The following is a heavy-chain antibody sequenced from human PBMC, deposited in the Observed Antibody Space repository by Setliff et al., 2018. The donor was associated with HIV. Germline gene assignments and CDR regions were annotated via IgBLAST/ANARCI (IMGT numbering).Heavy chain of an antibody. Sequence: ETLSLTCAVSGYSISSGFYWAWIRQPPGKGLEWIGYIYYSGSTNYNPSLKSRVTISVDTSKNQFSLKLSSVTAADTAVYYCARTEDYSYGDAPFDYWGHGTLVTVSS. CDR2: IYYSGST. J-gene: IGHJ4*01. V-gene: IGHV4-61*01. CDR1: GYSISSGFY. D-gene: IGHD5-18*01. CDR3: ARTEDYSYGDAPFDY.